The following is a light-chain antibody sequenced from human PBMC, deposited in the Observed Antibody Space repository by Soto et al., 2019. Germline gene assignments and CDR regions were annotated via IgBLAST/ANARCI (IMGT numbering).Light chain of an antibody. J-gene: IGLJ1*01. Sequence: QSVLTQPPSVSGAPGQRVTISCTGSSSNIGAGYDVHWYQQLPGTAPKLLIYGNSNRPSGVPDRFSGSKSGTSASLAITGPQGDDEADYYCPCYDILLSGCNVFGTGTKV. CDR2: GNS. CDR1: SSNIGAGYD. V-gene: IGLV1-40*01. CDR3: PCYDILLSGCNV.